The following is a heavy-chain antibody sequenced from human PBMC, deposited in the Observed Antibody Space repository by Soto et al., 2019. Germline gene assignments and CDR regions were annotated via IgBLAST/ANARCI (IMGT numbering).Heavy chain of an antibody. CDR2: ISGSGGAT. CDR1: GVTFSSYA. Sequence: PGGSLRLSCAASGVTFSSYAISWVRQPPGKGLEWVSVISGSGGATHYADSVKGRFTISRDNSKNTLYVQMNSLRVEDTAVYYCAKGPTSVTTRWFDPWGQGTLVTVSS. CDR3: AKGPTSVTTRWFDP. V-gene: IGHV3-23*01. D-gene: IGHD4-17*01. J-gene: IGHJ5*02.